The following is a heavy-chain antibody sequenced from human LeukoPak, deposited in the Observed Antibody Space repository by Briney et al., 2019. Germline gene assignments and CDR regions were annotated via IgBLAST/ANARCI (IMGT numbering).Heavy chain of an antibody. J-gene: IGHJ4*02. CDR2: IYYSGST. CDR3: ARHPVEMATEYYFDY. V-gene: IGHV4-39*01. D-gene: IGHD5-24*01. Sequence: SETLSLTCTVSGGSISSSSYYWGWIRQPPGKGLEWIGSIYYSGSTYYNPSLKSRVTISVDTSKNQFSLKLSSVTAADTAVYYCARHPVEMATEYYFDYWGQGTLVTVSS. CDR1: GGSISSSSYY.